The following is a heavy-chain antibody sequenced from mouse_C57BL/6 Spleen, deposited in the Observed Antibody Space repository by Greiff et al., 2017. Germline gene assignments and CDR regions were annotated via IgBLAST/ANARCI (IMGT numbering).Heavy chain of an antibody. V-gene: IGHV6-3*01. J-gene: IGHJ2*01. Sequence: EVQVVKSGGGLVQPGGSMKLSCVASGFTFSNYWMNWVRQSPEKGLEWVAQIRLKSDNYATHYAESVKGRFTISRDDSKSSVYLQMNNLRAEDTGIYYCTANYYYGSSYYYFDYWGQGTTLTVSS. CDR1: GFTFSNYW. CDR2: IRLKSDNYAT. D-gene: IGHD1-1*01. CDR3: TANYYYGSSYYYFDY.